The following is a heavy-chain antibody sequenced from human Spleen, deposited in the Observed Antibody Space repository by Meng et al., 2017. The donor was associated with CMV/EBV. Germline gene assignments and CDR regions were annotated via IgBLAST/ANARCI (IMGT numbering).Heavy chain of an antibody. CDR2: IYSGTSA. D-gene: IGHD3-16*01. Sequence: GGSLRLSCAASGFTVSSNYMSWVRQAPGKGLEWVSVIYSGTSAYYADSVRGRFTISRDNAKNTLYLQMNSLRAEDTAVYYCARDRGGKDYWGQGTLVTVSS. J-gene: IGHJ4*02. V-gene: IGHV3-66*01. CDR1: GFTVSSNY. CDR3: ARDRGGKDY.